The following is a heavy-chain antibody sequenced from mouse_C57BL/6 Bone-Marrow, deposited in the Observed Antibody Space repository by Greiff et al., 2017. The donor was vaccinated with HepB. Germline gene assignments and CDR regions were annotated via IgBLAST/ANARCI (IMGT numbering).Heavy chain of an antibody. CDR2: IDPSDSYT. V-gene: IGHV1-59*01. Sequence: QVHVKQPGAELVRPGTSVKLSCKASGYTFTSYWMHWVKQRPGQGLEWIGVIDPSDSYTNYNQKFKGKATLTVDTSSSTAYMQLSSLTSEDSAVYYCAIYYYGSTPCYAMDYWGQGTSVTVSS. J-gene: IGHJ4*01. D-gene: IGHD1-1*01. CDR3: AIYYYGSTPCYAMDY. CDR1: GYTFTSYW.